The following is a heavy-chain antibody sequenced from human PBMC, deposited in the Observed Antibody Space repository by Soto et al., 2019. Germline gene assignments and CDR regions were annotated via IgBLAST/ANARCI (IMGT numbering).Heavy chain of an antibody. CDR1: GFTVSSNY. Sequence: ESGGGLIQPGGSLRLSCAASGFTVSSNYMSWVRQAPGKGLEWVSVIYSGGSTYYADSVKGRFTISRDNSKNTLYLQMNSLRAEDTAVYYCAREGPYGSGSYYPYYYYGMDVWGQGTTVTVSS. V-gene: IGHV3-53*01. CDR3: AREGPYGSGSYYPYYYYGMDV. CDR2: IYSGGST. J-gene: IGHJ6*02. D-gene: IGHD3-10*01.